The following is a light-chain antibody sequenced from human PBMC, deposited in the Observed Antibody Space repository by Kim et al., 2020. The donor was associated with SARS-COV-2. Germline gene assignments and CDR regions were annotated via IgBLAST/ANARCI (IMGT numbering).Light chain of an antibody. V-gene: IGLV1-44*01. CDR2: SNN. CDR1: ISNIGTNT. CDR3: AAWDDSRTVL. Sequence: QSVLTQPPSASGTPGQRVTISCSGSISNIGTNTVNWYQQLPGTAPKLLIYSNNQRPSAVPDRFSGSKSGTSASLAISGLQSDDEADYYCAAWDDSRTVLFGGGTQLTVL. J-gene: IGLJ2*01.